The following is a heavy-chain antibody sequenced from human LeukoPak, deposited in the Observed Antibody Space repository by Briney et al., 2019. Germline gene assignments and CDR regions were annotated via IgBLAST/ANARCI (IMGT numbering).Heavy chain of an antibody. CDR1: GGSISSSNYY. V-gene: IGHV4-39*01. CDR3: ASGGSCSALCLGNY. J-gene: IGHJ4*02. D-gene: IGHD2-15*01. CDR2: IYYSGST. Sequence: SETLSLTCTVSGGSISSSNYYWGWIRQPPGKGLEWIGSIYYSGSTYYNTSLKSRVTISVDTSKKRFYLKLSSVTAADTAVYYCASGGSCSALCLGNYWGQGTLVTVSS.